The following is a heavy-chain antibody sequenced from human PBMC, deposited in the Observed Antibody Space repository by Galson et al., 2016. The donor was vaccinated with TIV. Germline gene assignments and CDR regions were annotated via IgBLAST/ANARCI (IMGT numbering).Heavy chain of an antibody. J-gene: IGHJ5*01. CDR1: GDSISSSSYY. CDR3: ARQAVVIPTAIIQNRFDS. CDR2: IFYSGNT. Sequence: ETLSLTCTVSGDSISSSSYYWGWIRQSPGKGLEWIGSIFYSGNTFYKPSLRSRVTISVDTSKNQFSLKVNSVTAADTAVYYCARQAVVIPTAIIQNRFDSWGQGTLVTVSS. V-gene: IGHV4-39*01. D-gene: IGHD2-2*02.